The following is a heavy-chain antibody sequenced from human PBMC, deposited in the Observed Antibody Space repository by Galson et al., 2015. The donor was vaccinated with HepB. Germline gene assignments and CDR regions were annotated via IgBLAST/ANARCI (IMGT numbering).Heavy chain of an antibody. CDR1: GFTFDDYA. CDR2: IRWNSGSI. V-gene: IGHV3-9*01. CDR3: AKDAWGDYVWGSYRPSDYGMDV. Sequence: SLSLSCAASGFTFDDYAMHWVRQAPGKGLEWVSGIRWNSGSIGYADSVKGRFTISRDNAKNSLYLQMNSLRAEDTALYYCAKDAWGDYVWGSYRPSDYGMDVWGQGTTVTVSS. D-gene: IGHD3-16*02. J-gene: IGHJ6*02.